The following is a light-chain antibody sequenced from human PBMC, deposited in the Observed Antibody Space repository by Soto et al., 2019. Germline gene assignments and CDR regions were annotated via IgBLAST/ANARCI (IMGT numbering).Light chain of an antibody. Sequence: QSALTQPASVSGSPGQSITISCTGTSNDVGGYNYVSWYQQHPGKAPKLMIFDVSYRPSGVSNRFSGSKSGNTASLTISGLRPNDEAVYYCSSYTTSSTVFGGGPKVTVL. CDR3: SSYTTSSTV. J-gene: IGLJ2*01. V-gene: IGLV2-14*03. CDR1: SNDVGGYNY. CDR2: DVS.